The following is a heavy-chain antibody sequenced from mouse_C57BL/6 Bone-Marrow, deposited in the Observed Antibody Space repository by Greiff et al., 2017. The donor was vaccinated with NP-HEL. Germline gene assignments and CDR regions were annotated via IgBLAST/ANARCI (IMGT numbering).Heavy chain of an antibody. D-gene: IGHD4-1*02. CDR1: GFSLTSYG. Sequence: VHLVESGPGLVQPSQSLSITCTVSGFSLTSYGVHWVRQSPGTGLEWLGVIWRGGSTDYNAAFMSRLSITKDNSKSQVFFKMNSLQADDTAIYYCATQLGRVGHFDYWGQGTTLTVSS. V-gene: IGHV2-5*01. CDR2: IWRGGST. J-gene: IGHJ2*01. CDR3: ATQLGRVGHFDY.